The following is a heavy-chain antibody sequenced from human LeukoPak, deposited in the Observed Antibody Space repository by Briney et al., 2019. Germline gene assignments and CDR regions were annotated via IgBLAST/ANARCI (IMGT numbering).Heavy chain of an antibody. CDR2: IYYSGST. CDR3: ARVMNDFWSGYYLSYYYYHMDV. D-gene: IGHD3-3*01. J-gene: IGHJ6*03. CDR1: GGSISSYY. V-gene: IGHV4-59*01. Sequence: SETLSLTCTVSGGSISSYYWSWIRQPPGKGLEWIGYIYYSGSTNYNPSLKSRVTISVDTSKNQFSLKLSSVTAADTAVYYCARVMNDFWSGYYLSYYYYHMDVWGKGTTVTVSS.